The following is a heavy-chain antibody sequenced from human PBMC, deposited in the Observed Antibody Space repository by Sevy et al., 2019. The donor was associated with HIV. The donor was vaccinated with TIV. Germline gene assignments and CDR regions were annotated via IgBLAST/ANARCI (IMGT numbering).Heavy chain of an antibody. V-gene: IGHV5-51*01. CDR1: GYTFTSSW. CDR2: IYPGDSDT. Sequence: GESLKISCQGSGYTFTSSWVDWVRQLPGKGLEGMGTIYPGDSDTRYSPSFQGQVTISVGKSTNTAFLQWASLRTSDTAMYYCAGRTRDCDGDTCYGTYFDIWGQGTLVTVSS. J-gene: IGHJ4*02. D-gene: IGHD2-21*01. CDR3: AGRTRDCDGDTCYGTYFDI.